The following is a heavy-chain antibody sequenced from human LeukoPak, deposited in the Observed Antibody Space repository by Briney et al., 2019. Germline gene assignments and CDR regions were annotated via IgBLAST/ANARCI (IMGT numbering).Heavy chain of an antibody. D-gene: IGHD1-1*01. Sequence: ASVKVSCKASGYMFIDFYIQWLRHVPGQGPEWMGWINPESGRTNYAQKFEGRAALTIDTSTSAGSLALRSLPSSDPPVCYFCRATHPTGMYDMDVWGKGTTVTVSS. J-gene: IGHJ6*03. CDR3: CRATHPTGMYDMDV. V-gene: IGHV1-2*02. CDR1: GYMFIDFY. CDR2: INPESGRT.